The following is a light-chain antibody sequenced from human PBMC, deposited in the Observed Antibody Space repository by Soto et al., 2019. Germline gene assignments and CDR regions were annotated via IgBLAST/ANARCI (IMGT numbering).Light chain of an antibody. J-gene: IGLJ3*02. CDR2: QVT. CDR3: SSYVGSYNWV. V-gene: IGLV2-8*01. Sequence: QSVLTQPPSASGSPGQSVTISCTGTSSDVGAYDYVSWFQQHPGKAPKLIIYQVTKRPSGVPDRFSGSKSGNTASLTVSGLQAEDEADYFCSSYVGSYNWVFGGGTKVTVL. CDR1: SSDVGAYDY.